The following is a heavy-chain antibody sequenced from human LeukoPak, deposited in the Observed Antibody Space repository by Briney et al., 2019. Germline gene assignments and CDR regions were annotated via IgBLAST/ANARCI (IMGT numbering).Heavy chain of an antibody. V-gene: IGHV4-34*01. CDR3: AGGIAARPTSLFYFDY. Sequence: SETLSLTCAVYGGSFSGYYWSWIRQPPGKGLEWIGEINHSGSTNYNPSLKSRVTISVDTSKHQFSLKLSSVTAVDTAVYYCAGGIAARPTSLFYFDYWGQGTLVTVSS. D-gene: IGHD6-6*01. CDR2: INHSGST. J-gene: IGHJ4*02. CDR1: GGSFSGYY.